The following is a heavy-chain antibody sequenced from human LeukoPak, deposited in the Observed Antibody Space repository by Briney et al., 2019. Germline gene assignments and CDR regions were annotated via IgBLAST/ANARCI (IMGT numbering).Heavy chain of an antibody. CDR1: GGSFSGYY. Sequence: SETLSLTCAVYGGSFSGYYWSWIRQPPGKGLEWIGEINHSGSTNYNPSLKSRVTISVDTSKNQFSLKLSSVTAADTAVYYCARTGTTGGGFDYWGQGTLVTVSS. D-gene: IGHD1-1*01. CDR3: ARTGTTGGGFDY. CDR2: INHSGST. V-gene: IGHV4-34*01. J-gene: IGHJ4*02.